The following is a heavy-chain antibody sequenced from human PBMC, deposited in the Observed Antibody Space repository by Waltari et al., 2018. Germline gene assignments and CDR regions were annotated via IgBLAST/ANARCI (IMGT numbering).Heavy chain of an antibody. Sequence: EVQLVESGGGLVQPGGSLRLSCADSGFTFSSYWMSWVRQAQGKGLEWVANIKQDGSEKYYVDSVKGRFTISRDNAKNSLYLQMNSLRAEDTAVYYCARDKLFLRFLEWFPGMDVWGQGTTVTVSS. J-gene: IGHJ6*02. CDR3: ARDKLFLRFLEWFPGMDV. CDR2: IKQDGSEK. V-gene: IGHV3-7*04. CDR1: GFTFSSYW. D-gene: IGHD3-3*01.